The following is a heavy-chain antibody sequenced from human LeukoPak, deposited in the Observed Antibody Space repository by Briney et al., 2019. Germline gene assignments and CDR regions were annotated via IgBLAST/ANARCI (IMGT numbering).Heavy chain of an antibody. J-gene: IGHJ6*03. CDR2: IIPIFGTA. D-gene: IGHD2-15*01. CDR1: GGTFSSYA. CDR3: AIGREMVAAFGARYYYYYMDV. V-gene: IGHV1-69*05. Sequence: ASVKVSCKASGGTFSSYAISWVRQAPGQGLEWMGGIIPIFGTANYAQKFQGRVTITTDESTSTAYMELSSLRSEDTAVYYCAIGREMVAAFGARYYYYYMDVWGKGTTVTVSS.